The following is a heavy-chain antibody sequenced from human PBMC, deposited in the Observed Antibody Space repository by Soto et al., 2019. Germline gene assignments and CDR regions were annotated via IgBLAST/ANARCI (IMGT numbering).Heavy chain of an antibody. CDR3: AKDINPLKTGTFNY. Sequence: GGSLRLSCAASGFTFDDYAMHWVRQAPGKGLEWVSGISWNSGSIGYADSVKGRFTISRDNAKNSLYLQMNSLRAEDTALYYWAKDINPLKTGTFNYWGQGTLVTVS. CDR2: ISWNSGSI. V-gene: IGHV3-9*01. D-gene: IGHD1-1*01. CDR1: GFTFDDYA. J-gene: IGHJ4*02.